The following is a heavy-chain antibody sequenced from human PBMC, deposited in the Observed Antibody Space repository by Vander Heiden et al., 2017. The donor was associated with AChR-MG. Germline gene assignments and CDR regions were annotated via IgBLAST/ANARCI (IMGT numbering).Heavy chain of an antibody. Sequence: EVQLVQSGAEVKKPGESLKISCKGSGSSFTSYRSGWVRQIPGKGLGWLGIIFPGDCDTRTSPSVQAQVTISADKAIGTAYLQWSSLKASDTAMYYCARVRGYDLLSPPYYYYYGMDVWGQGTTVTVSS. CDR3: ARVRGYDLLSPPYYYYYGMDV. D-gene: IGHD5-12*01. CDR1: GSSFTSYR. CDR2: IFPGDCDT. V-gene: IGHV5-51*01. J-gene: IGHJ6*02.